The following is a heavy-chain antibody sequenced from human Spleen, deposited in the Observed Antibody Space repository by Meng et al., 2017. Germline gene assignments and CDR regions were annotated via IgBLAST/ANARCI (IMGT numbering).Heavy chain of an antibody. V-gene: IGHV4-4*02. Sequence: PPPEPAPSLGPPSGTPSLPRAVSGGPISNSYWWSWLRQPPGQGLEWIGEIYHSGSTNYNPSLKSRVTISVDKSKNQFSLNLSSVTAADTAVYYCARWDRSGSYQVYWGQGTLVTVSS. CDR1: GGPISNSYW. CDR3: ARWDRSGSYQVY. D-gene: IGHD1-26*01. J-gene: IGHJ4*02. CDR2: IYHSGST.